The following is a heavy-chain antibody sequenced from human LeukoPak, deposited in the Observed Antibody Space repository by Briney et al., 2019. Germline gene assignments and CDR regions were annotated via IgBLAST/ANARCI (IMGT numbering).Heavy chain of an antibody. CDR1: GGSISSSSYY. V-gene: IGHV4-39*07. J-gene: IGHJ3*02. D-gene: IGHD2-2*02. CDR3: ATEAVVVPAAIRNAFDI. Sequence: SETLSLTCTVSGGSISSSSYYWGWIRQPPGKGLEWIGSIYYSGSTYYNPSLKSRVTISVDTSKNQFSLKLSSVTAADTAVYYCATEAVVVPAAIRNAFDIWGQGTMVTVSS. CDR2: IYYSGST.